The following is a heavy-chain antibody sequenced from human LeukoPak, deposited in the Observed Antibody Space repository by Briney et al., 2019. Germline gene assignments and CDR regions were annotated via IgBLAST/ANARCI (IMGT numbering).Heavy chain of an antibody. CDR3: ATDTIRD. J-gene: IGHJ4*02. CDR2: ISGSSVAI. CDR1: GFTFDSFG. D-gene: IGHD1-14*01. V-gene: IGHV3-48*04. Sequence: PGGSGRLSCEVSGFTFDSFGLSWVRQAPGKGPEWIAYISGSSVAIYYADSVKGRSTISRDNAKNSLYLQMNSLRAEDTAVYYCATDTIRDWGQGTPVTVST.